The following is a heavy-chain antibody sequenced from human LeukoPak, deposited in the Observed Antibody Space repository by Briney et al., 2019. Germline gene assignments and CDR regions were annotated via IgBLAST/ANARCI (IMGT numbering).Heavy chain of an antibody. V-gene: IGHV3-23*01. D-gene: IGHD5-12*01. Sequence: PGGSLRLSCAASGFTFSSYAMSWVRQAPGKGLEWVSAISGSGGSTYYADSVKGRFTISRDNSKNTLYLQMNSLRAEDTAVYYCAKDWVSDGGYDLRAFDIWGQGTMVTVSS. CDR2: ISGSGGST. CDR3: AKDWVSDGGYDLRAFDI. J-gene: IGHJ3*02. CDR1: GFTFSSYA.